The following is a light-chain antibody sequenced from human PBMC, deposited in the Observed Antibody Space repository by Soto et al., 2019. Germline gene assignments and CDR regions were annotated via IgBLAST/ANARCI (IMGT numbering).Light chain of an antibody. CDR3: QQYKSYSAT. CDR1: QSFSTW. V-gene: IGKV1-5*01. J-gene: IGKJ1*01. CDR2: DAS. Sequence: DIQMTQSPSTLSAAVGDRVTITCRASQSFSTWLAWYQQKPGKPPKLLIYDASSLESGVPSRFSGSGSGTEFTLTIGSLQPDDFATYYCQQYKSYSATFGQGTKVDIK.